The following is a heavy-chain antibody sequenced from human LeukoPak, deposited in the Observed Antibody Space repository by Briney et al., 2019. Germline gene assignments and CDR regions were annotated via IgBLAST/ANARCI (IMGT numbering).Heavy chain of an antibody. J-gene: IGHJ4*02. D-gene: IGHD3-10*01. CDR2: INPSGGST. CDR1: GYIFTNYY. CDR3: ARDQGSAYYRAPRH. V-gene: IGHV1-46*01. Sequence: ASVKVSCKASGYIFTNYYMHWVRQAPGQGLEWMGTINPSGGSTTYTQKFQGRVTMTRDTSTSTVYMELSSPRSEDTAVYYCARDQGSAYYRAPRHWGQGTLVTVSS.